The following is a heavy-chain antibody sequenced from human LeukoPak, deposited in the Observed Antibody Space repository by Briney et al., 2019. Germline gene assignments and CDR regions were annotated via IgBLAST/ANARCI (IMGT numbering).Heavy chain of an antibody. CDR2: INSGGDT. D-gene: IGHD3-10*01. CDR3: ARGDGFMIRD. Sequence: GGSLRLSCVASAFSDKSNYMSWVRQAPGKGLEWVSLINSGGDTHSADSVKGRFTISRDNSKNTLYLQMNSLRVEDTAVYYCARGDGFMIRDWGQGTLVTVSS. J-gene: IGHJ4*02. V-gene: IGHV3-66*01. CDR1: AFSDKSNY.